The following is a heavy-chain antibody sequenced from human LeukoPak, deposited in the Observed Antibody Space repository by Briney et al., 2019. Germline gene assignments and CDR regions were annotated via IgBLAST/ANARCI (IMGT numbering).Heavy chain of an antibody. CDR2: ISSSGGTI. D-gene: IGHD2-8*02. Sequence: GGSLRLSCAASGFTFGYYAMTWVRQAPVPGKGLEWVSGISSSGGTIYYADSVKGRFTISRGNSRNRLYLQMNSLRAEDTAVYYCAKLMPGGGVRPDYGRDVGGQGATVIVS. CDR1: GFTFGYYA. J-gene: IGHJ6*02. V-gene: IGHV3-23*01. CDR3: AKLMPGGGVRPDYGRDV.